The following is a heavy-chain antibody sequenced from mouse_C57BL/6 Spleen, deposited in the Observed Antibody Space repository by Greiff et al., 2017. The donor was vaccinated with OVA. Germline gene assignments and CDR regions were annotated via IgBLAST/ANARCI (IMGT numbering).Heavy chain of an antibody. J-gene: IGHJ2*01. CDR2: ISSGGSYT. Sequence: EVMLVESGGDLVKPGGSLKLSCAASGFTFSSYGMSWVRQTPDKRLEWVATISSGGSYTYYPDSVKGRFTISRDNAKNTLYLQMSSLKSEDTAMYYCARSLYYSKGEDYWGQGTTLTVSS. D-gene: IGHD2-5*01. V-gene: IGHV5-6*01. CDR3: ARSLYYSKGEDY. CDR1: GFTFSSYG.